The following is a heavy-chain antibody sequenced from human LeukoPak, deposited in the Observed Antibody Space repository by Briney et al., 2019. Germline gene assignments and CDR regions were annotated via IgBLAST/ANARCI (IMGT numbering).Heavy chain of an antibody. J-gene: IGHJ3*02. D-gene: IGHD3-22*01. CDR3: ARRGNVVVNLKGNAFDI. Sequence: PSETLSLTCTVSGGSISSGGYYWGWIRQPPGKGLEWIGSIYYSGSTNYNPSLKSRVTISVDTSKNQFSLKLSSVTAADTAVYYCARRGNVVVNLKGNAFDIWGQGTMVTVSS. V-gene: IGHV4-39*07. CDR2: IYYSGST. CDR1: GGSISSGGYY.